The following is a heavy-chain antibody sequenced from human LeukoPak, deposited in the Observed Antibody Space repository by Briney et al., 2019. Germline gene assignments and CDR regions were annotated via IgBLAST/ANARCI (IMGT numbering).Heavy chain of an antibody. CDR2: ISSSGGST. CDR3: ARATTGIVGATTAFDY. J-gene: IGHJ4*02. D-gene: IGHD1-26*01. CDR1: GFTFSSYA. Sequence: GGSLRLSCAASGFTFSSYAMHWVRQAPGKGLEYVSAISSSGGSTYYANSVKGRFTISRDNSKNTLYLQMGSLRAEDMAVYYCARATTGIVGATTAFDYWGQGTLVTVSS. V-gene: IGHV3-64*01.